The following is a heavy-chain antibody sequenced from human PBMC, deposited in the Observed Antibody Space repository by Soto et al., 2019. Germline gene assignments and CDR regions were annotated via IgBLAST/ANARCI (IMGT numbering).Heavy chain of an antibody. J-gene: IGHJ4*02. CDR1: GDSISSSEW. D-gene: IGHD1-20*01. Sequence: LSLTCKVSGDSISSSEWWSWVRQPPGKGLEWIAEIHHSGPTNYNPSLQSRVTITVDKSKNQISLRLSTVTAADTAVYYCARGGITAVRNYYFDHWGQGTLVTVSS. CDR2: IHHSGPT. CDR3: ARGGITAVRNYYFDH. V-gene: IGHV4-4*02.